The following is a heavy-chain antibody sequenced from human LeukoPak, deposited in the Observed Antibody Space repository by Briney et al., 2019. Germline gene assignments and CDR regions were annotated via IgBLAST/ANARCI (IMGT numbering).Heavy chain of an antibody. V-gene: IGHV4-31*03. D-gene: IGHD3-22*01. CDR1: GGSISSGGYY. J-gene: IGHJ4*02. CDR3: ARGGARYYYDSSGLTFDY. CDR2: IYYSGST. Sequence: KPSETLSLTCTVSGGSISSGGYYWSWIRQHPGKGLEWIGYIYYSGSTYYNPSLKSRVTISVDTSKNQFSLKLSSVTAADTAVYYCARGGARYYYDSSGLTFDYWSQGTLVTVSS.